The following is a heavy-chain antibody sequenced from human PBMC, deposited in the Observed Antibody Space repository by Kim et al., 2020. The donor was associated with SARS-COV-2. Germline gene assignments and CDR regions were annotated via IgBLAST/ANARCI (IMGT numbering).Heavy chain of an antibody. V-gene: IGHV3-33*01. CDR3: ARPGGGYSYGSREFDY. Sequence: GGSLRLSCAASGFTFSSYGMHWVRQAPGKGLEWVAVIWYDGSNKYYADSVKGRFTISRDNSKNTLYLQMNSLRAEDTAVYYCARPGGGYSYGSREFDYWGQGTLVTVSS. CDR2: IWYDGSNK. D-gene: IGHD5-18*01. J-gene: IGHJ4*02. CDR1: GFTFSSYG.